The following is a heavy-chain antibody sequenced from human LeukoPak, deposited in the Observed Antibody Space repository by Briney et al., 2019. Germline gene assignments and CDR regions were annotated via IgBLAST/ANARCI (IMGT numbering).Heavy chain of an antibody. D-gene: IGHD2-2*01. J-gene: IGHJ4*02. CDR1: GFTFSSYG. CDR2: ISYDGSNK. V-gene: IGHV3-30*18. Sequence: GGSLRLSCAASGFTFSSYGMHWVRQAPGKGLEWVAVISYDGSNKYYADSVKGRFTISRDNSKNTLYLQMNSLRAEDTAVYYCAKGSMEGYCSSTSCSYFDYWGQGTLVTVSS. CDR3: AKGSMEGYCSSTSCSYFDY.